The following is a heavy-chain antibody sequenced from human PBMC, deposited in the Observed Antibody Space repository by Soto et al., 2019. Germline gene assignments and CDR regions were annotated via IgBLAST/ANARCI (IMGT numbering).Heavy chain of an antibody. CDR3: ARGSGGGSSVRARLVDF. Sequence: ASVKVSCKTSGYTFTAYYMHWVRQAPGQGLEWMGWINPNTGGSKYAQKFQSWVTMTRDTSISTAYLELSRLGSDETAVYYCARGSGGGSSVRARLVDFWGQGTLVTVSS. CDR2: INPNTGGS. V-gene: IGHV1-2*04. D-gene: IGHD6-6*01. CDR1: GYTFTAYY. J-gene: IGHJ4*02.